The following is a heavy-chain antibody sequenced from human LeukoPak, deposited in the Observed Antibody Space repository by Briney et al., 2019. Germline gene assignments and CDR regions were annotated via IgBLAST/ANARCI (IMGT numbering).Heavy chain of an antibody. CDR1: GFTFSTSC. CDR2: IKKDGSET. CDR3: ARGRYSGTTYYFDY. V-gene: IGHV3-7*03. J-gene: IGHJ4*02. Sequence: AGGSLRLSCAASGFTFSTSCMSWVRHVPGKGLEWVANIKKDGSETYYVDSVKGRFTISRDNAKNSLYLQMNSLRAEDTAMYYCARGRYSGTTYYFDYWGQGTLVTVSS. D-gene: IGHD5-12*01.